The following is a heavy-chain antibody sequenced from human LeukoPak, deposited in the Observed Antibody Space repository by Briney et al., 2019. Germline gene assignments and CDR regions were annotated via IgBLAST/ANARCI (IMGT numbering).Heavy chain of an antibody. CDR2: IYYSGGT. Sequence: SETLSLTCTVSGGSISSYYWSWIRQPPGKGLEWIGYIYYSGGTNYNPSLKSRVTISVDTSKNQFSLKLSSVTAADTAVYYCASEPSSGDAFDIWGQGTMVTVSS. CDR1: GGSISSYY. V-gene: IGHV4-59*01. J-gene: IGHJ3*02. CDR3: ASEPSSGDAFDI.